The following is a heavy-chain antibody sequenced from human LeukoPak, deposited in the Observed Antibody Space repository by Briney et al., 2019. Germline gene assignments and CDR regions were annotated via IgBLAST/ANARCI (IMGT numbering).Heavy chain of an antibody. CDR2: IIPLVGTP. V-gene: IGHV1-69*08. Sequence: ASVKVSCKASGDTFSSYTFSWVRQAPGQGLEWMGRIIPLVGTPNYAQKFQGRVTITADRSTSTSYMDLSSLRSEDTAVYFCARNRFLEWSTNFDYWGQGTLVTVSS. D-gene: IGHD3-3*01. J-gene: IGHJ4*02. CDR3: ARNRFLEWSTNFDY. CDR1: GDTFSSYT.